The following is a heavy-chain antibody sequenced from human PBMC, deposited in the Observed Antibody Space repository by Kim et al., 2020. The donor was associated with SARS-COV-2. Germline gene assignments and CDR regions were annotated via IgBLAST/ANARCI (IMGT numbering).Heavy chain of an antibody. D-gene: IGHD3-16*01. Sequence: GGSLRLSCAASGFTFSSYGMHWVRQAPCKGLEWVAVIWYDGSNKYYADSVKGRFTISRDNSKNTLYLQMNSLRAEDTAVYYCARDNRMITFGGVPPYYGMDVWGQGTTVTVSS. CDR2: IWYDGSNK. V-gene: IGHV3-33*01. CDR1: GFTFSSYG. CDR3: ARDNRMITFGGVPPYYGMDV. J-gene: IGHJ6*02.